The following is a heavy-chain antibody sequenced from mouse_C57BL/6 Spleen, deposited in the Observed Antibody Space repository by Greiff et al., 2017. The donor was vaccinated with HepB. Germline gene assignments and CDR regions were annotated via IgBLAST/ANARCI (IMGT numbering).Heavy chain of an antibody. D-gene: IGHD1-1*01. CDR2: IHPNSGST. CDR1: GYTFTSYW. CDR3: AMGTTVVNPPDY. Sequence: QVQLQQPGAELVKPGASVKLSCKASGYTFTSYWMHWVKQRPGQGLEWIGMIHPNSGSTNYNEKFRSKATLTVDKSSSTAYMQLSSLTSEDSAVYYCAMGTTVVNPPDYWGQGTTLTVSS. J-gene: IGHJ2*01. V-gene: IGHV1-64*01.